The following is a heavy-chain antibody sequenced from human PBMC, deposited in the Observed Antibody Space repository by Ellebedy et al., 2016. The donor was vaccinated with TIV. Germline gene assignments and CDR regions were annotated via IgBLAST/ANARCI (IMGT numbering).Heavy chain of an antibody. V-gene: IGHV3-30*18. J-gene: IGHJ4*02. CDR3: AKDRLRWGGGRAMVGDIDY. D-gene: IGHD5-18*01. Sequence: GESLKISCAVSGFTSNRYAIHWVRQAPGKGLEWVAVIPYDGTNEYYEDSVKGRFNISRDDSMNMVYMQMNSLTPEDTAVYFCAKDRLRWGGGRAMVGDIDYWGQGTLVIVSS. CDR1: GFTSNRYA. CDR2: IPYDGTNE.